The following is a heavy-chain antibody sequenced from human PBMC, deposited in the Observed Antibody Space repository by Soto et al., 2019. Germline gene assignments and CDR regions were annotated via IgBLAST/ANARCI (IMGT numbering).Heavy chain of an antibody. CDR3: ARSVTYCSSTSCSYYFDY. V-gene: IGHV4-59*01. CDR2: IYYSGST. Sequence: SLTCTVSGGSISSYYWSWIRQPPGKGLEWIGYIYYSGSTNYNPSLKSRVTISVDTSKNQFSLKLSSVTAADTAVYYCARSVTYCSSTSCSYYFDYWGQGTLVTVSS. CDR1: GGSISSYY. J-gene: IGHJ4*02. D-gene: IGHD2-2*01.